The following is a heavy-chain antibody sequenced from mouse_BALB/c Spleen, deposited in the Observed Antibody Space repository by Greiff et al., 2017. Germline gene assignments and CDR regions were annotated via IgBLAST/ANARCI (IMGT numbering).Heavy chain of an antibody. J-gene: IGHJ4*01. D-gene: IGHD2-1*01. Sequence: EVQLQQSGAELVRSGASVKLSCTASGFNIKDYYMHWVKQRPEQGLEWIGWIDPENGDTEYAPKFQGKATMTVDKSSSTAYMQLSSLTSEDSAVYYCARRNYGNLRGMDYWGQGTSVTVSS. CDR1: GFNIKDYY. V-gene: IGHV14-4*02. CDR2: IDPENGDT. CDR3: ARRNYGNLRGMDY.